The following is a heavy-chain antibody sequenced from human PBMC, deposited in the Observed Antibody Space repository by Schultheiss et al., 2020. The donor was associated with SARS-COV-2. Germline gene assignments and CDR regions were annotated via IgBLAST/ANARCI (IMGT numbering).Heavy chain of an antibody. J-gene: IGHJ6*02. CDR1: GGTFSSSA. Sequence: SVKVSCKASGGTFSSSALSWVRQAPGQGLEWMGGIIPMFGTTNYAEKFQGRVTITADEPTSTAYMELSSLRAEDTAIYYCAKDLQLSASNRRYYYGMDAWGQGTTVTVSS. V-gene: IGHV1-69*13. CDR3: AKDLQLSASNRRYYYGMDA. D-gene: IGHD1-1*01. CDR2: IIPMFGTT.